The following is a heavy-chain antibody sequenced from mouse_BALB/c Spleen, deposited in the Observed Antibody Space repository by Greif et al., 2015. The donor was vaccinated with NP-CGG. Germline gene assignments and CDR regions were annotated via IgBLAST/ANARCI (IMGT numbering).Heavy chain of an antibody. J-gene: IGHJ2*01. D-gene: IGHD2-2*01. CDR1: GYTFTSYW. Sequence: QVQLQQPGAELVKPGASVKLSCKASGYTFTSYWMHWVKQRPGQGLEWIGEINPSNGRTNYNEKFKSKATLTVDKSSSTAYMQLSSLTSEDSAVYYRARYGYLFDYWGQGTTLTVSS. CDR3: ARYGYLFDY. V-gene: IGHV1S81*02. CDR2: INPSNGRT.